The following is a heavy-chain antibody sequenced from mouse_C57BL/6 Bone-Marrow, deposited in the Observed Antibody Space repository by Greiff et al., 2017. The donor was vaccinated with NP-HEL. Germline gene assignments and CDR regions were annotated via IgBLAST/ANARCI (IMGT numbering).Heavy chain of an antibody. Sequence: GGGLVQPKGSLKLSCAASGFSFNTYAMNWVRQAPGKGLEWVARIRSKSNNYATYYADSVKDRFTISRDDSESMLYLQMNNLKTEDTAMYYCVRLRDYEDYYAMDYWGQGTSVTVSS. CDR1: GFSFNTYA. D-gene: IGHD2-4*01. J-gene: IGHJ4*01. CDR3: VRLRDYEDYYAMDY. CDR2: IRSKSNNYAT. V-gene: IGHV10-1*01.